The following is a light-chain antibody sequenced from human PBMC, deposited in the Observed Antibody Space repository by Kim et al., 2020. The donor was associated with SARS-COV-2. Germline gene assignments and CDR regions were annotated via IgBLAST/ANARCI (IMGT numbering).Light chain of an antibody. J-gene: IGLJ1*01. Sequence: QPITITWTGTSSDVGSYDYVSWYQQHPGKAPKLMIYAVSNRPSGVSNRFSGAKSANTASLTISGLQAEDEADYYCSSYTRSSTNYVFGTGTKVTVL. CDR1: SSDVGSYDY. V-gene: IGLV2-14*03. CDR2: AVS. CDR3: SSYTRSSTNYV.